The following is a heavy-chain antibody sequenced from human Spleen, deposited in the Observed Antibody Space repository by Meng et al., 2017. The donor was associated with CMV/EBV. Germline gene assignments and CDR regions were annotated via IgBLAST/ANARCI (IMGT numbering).Heavy chain of an antibody. CDR3: ARSSTSCYCAFDI. CDR2: INHSGST. CDR1: GGSFSGYY. Sequence: SETLSLTCALYGGSFSGYYWSWIRQPPGKGLEWIGEINHSGSTNYNPSLKSRVTISVDTSKNQFSLKLSSVTAADTAVYYCARSSTSCYCAFDIWGQGTMVTVSS. J-gene: IGHJ3*02. V-gene: IGHV4-34*01. D-gene: IGHD2-2*01.